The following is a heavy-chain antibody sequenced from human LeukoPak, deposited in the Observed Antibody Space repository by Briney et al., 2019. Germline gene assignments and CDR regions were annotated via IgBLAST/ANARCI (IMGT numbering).Heavy chain of an antibody. CDR3: AKQLWWLVPGPLFDY. J-gene: IGHJ4*02. CDR1: GFTFSSYA. CDR2: ISGSGGST. V-gene: IGHV3-23*01. Sequence: PGGSLRLSCAASGFTFSSYAMSWVRQTPGKGLEWVSAISGSGGSTYYADSVKGRFTISRDNSKNTLYLQMNSLRAEDTAVYYCAKQLWWLVPGPLFDYWGQGTLVTVSS. D-gene: IGHD6-19*01.